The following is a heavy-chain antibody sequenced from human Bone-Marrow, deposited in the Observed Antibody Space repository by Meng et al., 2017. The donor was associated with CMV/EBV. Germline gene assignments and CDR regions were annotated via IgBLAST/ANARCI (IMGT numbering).Heavy chain of an antibody. Sequence: ASVKVSCKASGYTFTSYGISWVRQTPGQGLEWMGWISAYNGNTNYAQKLQGRVTMTTDTSTSTAYMELRSLRSDDTAVYYCARRYCSSTSCYTPLGYWGQGTLVTVSS. V-gene: IGHV1-18*01. D-gene: IGHD2-2*02. CDR3: ARRYCSSTSCYTPLGY. J-gene: IGHJ4*02. CDR1: GYTFTSYG. CDR2: ISAYNGNT.